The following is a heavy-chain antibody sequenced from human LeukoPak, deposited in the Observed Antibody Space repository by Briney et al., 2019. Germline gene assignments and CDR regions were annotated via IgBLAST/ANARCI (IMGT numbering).Heavy chain of an antibody. V-gene: IGHV3-23*01. J-gene: IGHJ6*02. CDR2: IGSGGST. CDR1: GFTFTSYA. CDR3: ANRPTDYYGMDV. Sequence: GGSLRLSCAASGFTFTSYAMSWVRQAPGKGLEWVSSIGSGGSTYYADSVKERFSISRDNSKNTLYLQMNSLRAEDKAVYYCANRPTDYYGMDVWGQGTTVTVSS. D-gene: IGHD2-21*02.